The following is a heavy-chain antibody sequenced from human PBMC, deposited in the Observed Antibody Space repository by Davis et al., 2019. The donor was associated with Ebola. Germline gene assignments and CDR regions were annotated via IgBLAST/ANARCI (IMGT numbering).Heavy chain of an antibody. D-gene: IGHD2-21*02. J-gene: IGHJ3*02. V-gene: IGHV1-2*06. CDR3: GRGRGAGDIDI. Sequence: ASVKVSCKASGYTFTGYYMHWVRQAPGQGLEWMGRINPHSGITNYAQKFQGSVTMTRDTSISTAYMELSRLRSDDTAVYYCGRGRGAGDIDIWGQGTMVVVSS. CDR2: INPHSGIT. CDR1: GYTFTGYY.